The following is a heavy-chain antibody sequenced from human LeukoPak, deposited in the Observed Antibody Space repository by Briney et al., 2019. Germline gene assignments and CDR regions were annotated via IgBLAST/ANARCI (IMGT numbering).Heavy chain of an antibody. CDR2: IIPIFGTA. Sequence: RASVKVSCKASGGTLSSYAISWVRQAPGQGLEWMGGIIPIFGTANYAQKFQGRVTITADKSTSTAYMELSSLRSEDTAVYYCARGGGDFFPLSSWGQGTLVTVSS. CDR3: ARGGGDFFPLSS. CDR1: GGTLSSYA. V-gene: IGHV1-69*06. D-gene: IGHD3-3*01. J-gene: IGHJ4*02.